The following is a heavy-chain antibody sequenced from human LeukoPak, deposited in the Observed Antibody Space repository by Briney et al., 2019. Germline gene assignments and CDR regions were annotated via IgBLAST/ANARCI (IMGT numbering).Heavy chain of an antibody. CDR1: GLPYRSYQ. V-gene: IGHV3-48*03. CDR3: AKAGRSYGYLPGKDLDY. D-gene: IGHD5-18*01. J-gene: IGHJ4*02. CDR2: ISSSGSTI. Sequence: GGPLRLLCAASGLPYRSYQMNWVRQAPGKGLGGVSYISSSGSTIYYADPVKGRFTISRDNAKNSLYLQMNSLRAEDTAVYYCAKAGRSYGYLPGKDLDYWGQGTLLTVSS.